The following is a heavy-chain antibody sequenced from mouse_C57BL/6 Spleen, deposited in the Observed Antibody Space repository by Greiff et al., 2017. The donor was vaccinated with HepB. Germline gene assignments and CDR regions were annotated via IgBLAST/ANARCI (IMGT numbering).Heavy chain of an antibody. CDR2: IDPENGDT. CDR3: TRGAYGSSFDY. Sequence: EVMLVESGAELVRPGASVKLSCTASGFNIKDDYMHWVKQRPEQGLEWIGWIDPENGDTEYASKFQGKATITADTSSNTAYLQLSSLTSEDTAVYYCTRGAYGSSFDYWGQGTTLTVSS. D-gene: IGHD1-1*01. J-gene: IGHJ2*01. V-gene: IGHV14-4*01. CDR1: GFNIKDDY.